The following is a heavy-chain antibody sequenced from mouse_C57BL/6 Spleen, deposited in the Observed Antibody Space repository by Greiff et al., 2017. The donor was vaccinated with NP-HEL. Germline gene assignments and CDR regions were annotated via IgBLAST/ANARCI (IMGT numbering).Heavy chain of an antibody. CDR3: TTWGYYGRRRYFDV. D-gene: IGHD1-1*01. Sequence: EVKLVESGAELVRPGASVKLSCTASGFNIKDDYMHWVKQRPEQGLEWIGWIVPENGDTEYASKFQGKATITADTSSNTAYLQLSSLTSEDTAVYYCTTWGYYGRRRYFDVWGTGTTVTVSS. CDR2: IVPENGDT. CDR1: GFNIKDDY. J-gene: IGHJ1*03. V-gene: IGHV14-4*01.